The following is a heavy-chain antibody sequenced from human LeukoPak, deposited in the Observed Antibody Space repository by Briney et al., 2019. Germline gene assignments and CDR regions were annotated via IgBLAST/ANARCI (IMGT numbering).Heavy chain of an antibody. CDR2: IRYDGSNK. J-gene: IGHJ6*03. V-gene: IGHV3-30*02. D-gene: IGHD2-2*01. CDR3: AKDFYDMNIPAAIDYYYYMDV. CDR1: GFTFSSYG. Sequence: GGPLRLSCAASGFTFSSYGMHWVRQAPGKGLEWVAFIRYDGSNKYYADSVKGRFTISRDNSKNTLYLQMNSLRAEDTAVYYCAKDFYDMNIPAAIDYYYYMDVWGKGTTVTVSS.